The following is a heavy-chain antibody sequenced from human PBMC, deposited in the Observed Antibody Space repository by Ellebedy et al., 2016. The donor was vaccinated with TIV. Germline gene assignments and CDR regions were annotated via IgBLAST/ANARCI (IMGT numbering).Heavy chain of an antibody. V-gene: IGHV4-30-2*01. CDR1: GGSISSYGYS. CDR3: ARATSRGYDSGWFDP. Sequence: SETLSLXXAVSGGSISSYGYSWTWIRQPPGKGLEWIGTIHHSGTAYYSPSLKSPVRISVDRLRNQFFLKFDSVTAADTAVYYCARATSRGYDSGWFDPWGQGILVTVSS. D-gene: IGHD5-12*01. J-gene: IGHJ5*02. CDR2: IHHSGTA.